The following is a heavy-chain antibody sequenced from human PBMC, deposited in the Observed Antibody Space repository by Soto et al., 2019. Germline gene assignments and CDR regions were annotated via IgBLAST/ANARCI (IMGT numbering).Heavy chain of an antibody. V-gene: IGHV4-59*01. Sequence: PSETLSLTCTVSGGSISRYYWIWIRQPPGKGLEWIGYIYYSGSTNYNPSLKSRVTISVDTSKNQFSLKLSSVTAADTAVYYCARARNGYYYYYMDVWGKGTTVTVSS. J-gene: IGHJ6*03. CDR2: IYYSGST. D-gene: IGHD2-8*01. CDR3: ARARNGYYYYYMDV. CDR1: GGSISRYY.